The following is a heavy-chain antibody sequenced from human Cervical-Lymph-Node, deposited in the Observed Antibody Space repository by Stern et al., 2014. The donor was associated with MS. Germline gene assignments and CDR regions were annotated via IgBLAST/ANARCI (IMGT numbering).Heavy chain of an antibody. J-gene: IGHJ6*02. CDR3: ARDGRHRDNYGLDV. CDR1: GGTFNVYA. D-gene: IGHD2-15*01. Sequence: VQLVESGAEVKKPGSSVKVSCQASGGTFNVYAINWLRQAPGQGLEWMGGIHPIFGTATYAQKFQCRVTITADESTRTSSMQLSSLRSNDTAVYYCARDGRHRDNYGLDVWGQGTTVIVSS. V-gene: IGHV1-69*01. CDR2: IHPIFGTA.